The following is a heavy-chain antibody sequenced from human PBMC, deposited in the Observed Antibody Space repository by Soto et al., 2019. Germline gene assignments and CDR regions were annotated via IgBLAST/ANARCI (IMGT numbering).Heavy chain of an antibody. Sequence: QVQLVESGRGVVQPGRSLRLSCAASGFTFSTYGMHWVRQAPGKGLEWVAVISYDGSDKYYADSVKGRFTISRDNSKNTLYLQMNSLRAEDTAVYYCARDMGDSGGYTVGYLDYWGQGTLVTVSS. CDR3: ARDMGDSGGYTVGYLDY. CDR2: ISYDGSDK. D-gene: IGHD3-22*01. J-gene: IGHJ4*02. V-gene: IGHV3-30-3*01. CDR1: GFTFSTYG.